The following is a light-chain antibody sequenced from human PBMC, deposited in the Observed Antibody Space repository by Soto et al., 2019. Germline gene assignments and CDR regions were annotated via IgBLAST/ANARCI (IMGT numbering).Light chain of an antibody. V-gene: IGKV3-15*01. J-gene: IGKJ1*01. CDR1: QSVSSN. CDR3: QHYYNPRT. Sequence: EIVMTQSPGTLSVSPGERATLSCRASQSVSSNLAWYQQRPGQAPRLLIYGASTRGTGIPARFSGSGSGTEFTITSTILQSDDVANYYRQHYYNPRTFGQGTKVDIK. CDR2: GAS.